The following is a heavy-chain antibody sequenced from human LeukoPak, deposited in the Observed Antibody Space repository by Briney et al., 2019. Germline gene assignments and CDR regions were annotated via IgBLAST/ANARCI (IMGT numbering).Heavy chain of an antibody. CDR1: GFIFTDVW. CDR3: TTDLDY. Sequence: GGSLRLSCAGAGFIFTDVWMSWVRQAPGKGLEWVGRIKSKSDGGTIDYAALVKGRITVSRDDSRKTLSLELNNLKTEDTGVYYCTTDLDYWGQGTLVTVSS. V-gene: IGHV3-15*01. J-gene: IGHJ4*02. CDR2: IKSKSDGGTI.